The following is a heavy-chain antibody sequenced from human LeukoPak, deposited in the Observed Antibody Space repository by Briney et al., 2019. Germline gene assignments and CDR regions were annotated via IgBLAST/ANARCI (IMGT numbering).Heavy chain of an antibody. CDR1: GFTFSNAW. V-gene: IGHV3-15*01. D-gene: IGHD6-13*01. CDR3: TEQQLANWFDP. J-gene: IGHJ5*02. CDR2: IKSKTDGGTT. Sequence: GGSLRLSCAASGFTFSNAWMSWVRQAPGKGLEWVGRIKSKTDGGTTDYAAPVKGRFTISRDDSKNTLYLQMNSLKTEDTAVYYCTEQQLANWFDPWGQGTLVTVSS.